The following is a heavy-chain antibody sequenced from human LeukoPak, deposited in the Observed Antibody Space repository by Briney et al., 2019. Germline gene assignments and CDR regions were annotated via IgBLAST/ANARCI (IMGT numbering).Heavy chain of an antibody. CDR3: ARAASIGTVDY. Sequence: GGSLRLSCAASGFSLSRYWMSWVRQAPGKGLEWVANMKQDGSEKKYVDSVKGRFTISRDNTKNSLYLQMNSLRVEDTAVYYCARAASIGTVDYWGQGTLVTVSS. V-gene: IGHV3-7*01. CDR1: GFSLSRYW. J-gene: IGHJ4*02. CDR2: MKQDGSEK. D-gene: IGHD6-13*01.